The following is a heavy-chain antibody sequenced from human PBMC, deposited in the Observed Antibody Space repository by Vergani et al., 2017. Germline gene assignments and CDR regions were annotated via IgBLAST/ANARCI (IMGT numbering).Heavy chain of an antibody. J-gene: IGHJ6*03. V-gene: IGHV3-74*01. CDR2: INSDGSST. Sequence: VQLVESGGGVVQPGSSRRLSCAASEFTFSSYWMHWVRQAPGKGLVWVSRINSDGSSTSYAASVKGRFTISRDNAKNTLYLQMNSLRAEDTAVYYCARAGYYDSSGYSHYYYYMDVWGKGTTVTVSS. CDR1: EFTFSSYW. CDR3: ARAGYYDSSGYSHYYYYMDV. D-gene: IGHD3-22*01.